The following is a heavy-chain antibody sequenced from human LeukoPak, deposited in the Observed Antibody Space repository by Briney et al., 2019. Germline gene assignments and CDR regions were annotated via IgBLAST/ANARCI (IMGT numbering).Heavy chain of an antibody. CDR2: ISYSGNT. Sequence: SETLSLTCTVSGDSISSYHWSWIRQPPGKGPEWIGYISYSGNTNYNPSLKSRVTISVDTSKNQFSLKLSSVTAADTAVYYCARVGRGDYTWGSYSCDHWGQGTLVTVSS. CDR1: GDSISSYH. J-gene: IGHJ4*02. D-gene: IGHD3-16*01. V-gene: IGHV4-59*01. CDR3: ARVGRGDYTWGSYSCDH.